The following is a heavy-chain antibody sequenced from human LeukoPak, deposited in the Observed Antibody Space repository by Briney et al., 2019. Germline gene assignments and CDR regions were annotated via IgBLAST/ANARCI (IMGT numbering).Heavy chain of an antibody. CDR1: GFTFSSYA. J-gene: IGHJ4*02. CDR2: ISGSGGST. CDR3: AKKGDIVVVPAALIDY. Sequence: PGGSLRLSCAASGFTFSSYAMSWVRQAPGKGLGWVSAISGSGGSTYYADSVKGRFTISRDNSKNTLYLQMNSLRAEDTAVYYCAKKGDIVVVPAALIDYWGQGTLVTVSS. V-gene: IGHV3-23*01. D-gene: IGHD2-2*01.